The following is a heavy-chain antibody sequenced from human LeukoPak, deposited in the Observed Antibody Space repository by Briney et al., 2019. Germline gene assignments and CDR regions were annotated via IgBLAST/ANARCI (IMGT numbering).Heavy chain of an antibody. V-gene: IGHV3-23*01. J-gene: IGHJ3*02. CDR3: AKLRRGPMDAFDI. CDR1: GFTFSSYS. D-gene: IGHD1-14*01. CDR2: ISGSGGST. Sequence: GGSLRLSCAASGFTFSSYSMNWVRQAPGKGLEWVSAISGSGGSTYYADSVKGRFTISRDNSKNTLYLQMNSLRAEDTAVYYCAKLRRGPMDAFDIWGQGTMVTVSS.